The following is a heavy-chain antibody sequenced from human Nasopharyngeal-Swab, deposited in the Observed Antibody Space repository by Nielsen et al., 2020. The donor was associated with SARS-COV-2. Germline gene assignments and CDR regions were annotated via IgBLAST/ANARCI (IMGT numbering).Heavy chain of an antibody. V-gene: IGHV4-59*01. CDR3: ARSEIAAGRPYYYYGMDV. D-gene: IGHD6-13*01. CDR1: GGSISAYH. CDR2: IYYSGST. J-gene: IGHJ6*02. Sequence: SETLSLTCTVSGGSISAYHWSWIRQPPGKGLEWIGYIYYSGSTNYNPSLKSRVTISVDSSKNQFSLKLSSVTAADTAVYYCARSEIAAGRPYYYYGMDVWGQGTMVTVSS.